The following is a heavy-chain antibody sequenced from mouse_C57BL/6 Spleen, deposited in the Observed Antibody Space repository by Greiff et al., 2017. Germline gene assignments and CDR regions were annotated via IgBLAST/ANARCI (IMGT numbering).Heavy chain of an antibody. V-gene: IGHV8-12*01. CDR2: IYWDDDK. CDR3: ARMSYSYGSSYGWYFDV. CDR1: GFSLSTSGMG. D-gene: IGHD1-1*01. J-gene: IGHJ1*03. Sequence: QVTLKVSGPGILQSSQTLSLTCSFSGFSLSTSGMGVSWIRQPSGKGLEWLAHIYWDDDKRYNPSLKSRLTISKDTSRNQVFLKITSVDTADTATYYCARMSYSYGSSYGWYFDVWGTGTTVTVSS.